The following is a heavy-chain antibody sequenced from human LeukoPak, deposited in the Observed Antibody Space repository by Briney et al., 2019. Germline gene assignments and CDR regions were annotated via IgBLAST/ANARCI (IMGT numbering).Heavy chain of an antibody. CDR3: ARGRMAGTYVFDY. Sequence: ASVKVSCKASGHTFSSYAISWVRQAPGQGLEWMGGIIPIFGTANYAQKFQGRVTITADESTSTAYMELSSLRSEDTAVYYCARGRMAGTYVFDYWGQGTLVTVSS. CDR1: GHTFSSYA. D-gene: IGHD6-19*01. V-gene: IGHV1-69*13. J-gene: IGHJ4*02. CDR2: IIPIFGTA.